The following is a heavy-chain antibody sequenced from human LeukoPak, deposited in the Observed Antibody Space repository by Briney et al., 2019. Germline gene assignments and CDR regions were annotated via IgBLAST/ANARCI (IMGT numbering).Heavy chain of an antibody. D-gene: IGHD1-26*01. CDR2: IYPGDSDT. Sequence: GESLKISCKGSGYSFSNYWIGWVRQMPGKGLEWMGIIYPGDSDTRYNPLFQGQVTISADKSISTAYLQWTSLQASDTAIYYCARRAGEWELLDYWGQGTLVTVSS. CDR1: GYSFSNYW. CDR3: ARRAGEWELLDY. J-gene: IGHJ4*02. V-gene: IGHV5-51*01.